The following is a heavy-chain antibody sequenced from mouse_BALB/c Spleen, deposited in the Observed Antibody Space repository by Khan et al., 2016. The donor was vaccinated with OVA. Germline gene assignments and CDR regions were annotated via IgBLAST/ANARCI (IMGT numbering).Heavy chain of an antibody. Sequence: EVQLQQSGPEVVKPGASVKMSCKASGYTFTSYVMHWVKQKPGQGLEWIGYIYPFNDATKFNEKFNGKATLTSDKSSRTAYMELSNLTSEDSAVYDGATVVSYYVSFVHWGQGTLVTVSA. J-gene: IGHJ3*01. CDR1: GYTFTSYV. V-gene: IGHV1S136*01. D-gene: IGHD1-1*01. CDR3: ATVVSYYVSFVH. CDR2: IYPFNDAT.